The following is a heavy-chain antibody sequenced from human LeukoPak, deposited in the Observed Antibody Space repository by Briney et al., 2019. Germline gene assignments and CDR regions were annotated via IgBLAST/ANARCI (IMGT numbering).Heavy chain of an antibody. J-gene: IGHJ4*02. CDR1: GGSISSYY. Sequence: SETLSLTCSVSGGSISSYYWSWIRQPPGKGLEWIGYIYYTGSTNYNPSLKSRITISVDTSKNQFSLKLNSVTAADTAVYYCARELCSTTTCYFDYCGQGTLVTVSS. CDR3: ARELCSTTTCYFDY. V-gene: IGHV4-59*01. CDR2: IYYTGST. D-gene: IGHD2-2*01.